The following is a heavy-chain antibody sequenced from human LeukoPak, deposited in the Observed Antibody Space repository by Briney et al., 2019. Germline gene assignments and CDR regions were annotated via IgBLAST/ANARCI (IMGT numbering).Heavy chain of an antibody. D-gene: IGHD6-19*01. CDR2: IRYDGSNK. Sequence: SGGSLRLSCAASGFTFSAYVMHWVRQAPGKGLEWVAFIRYDGSNKYYADSVKGRFTISRDNSKNTLYLQMNSLRAEDTAVYYCAKLIGAVAGVDYWGQGTLVTVSS. CDR1: GFTFSAYV. V-gene: IGHV3-30*02. CDR3: AKLIGAVAGVDY. J-gene: IGHJ4*02.